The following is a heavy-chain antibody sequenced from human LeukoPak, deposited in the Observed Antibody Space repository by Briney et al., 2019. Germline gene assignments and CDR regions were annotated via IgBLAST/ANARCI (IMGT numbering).Heavy chain of an antibody. Sequence: GGSLRLSCTASGFTFGDYAMSWFRQAPGKGLEWVGFIRSKAYGRTTEYAASVKGRFTISRDDSKSIAYLQMNSLKTEDAAVYYCTSYDFWSGYSFDYWGQGTLVSVSS. V-gene: IGHV3-49*03. D-gene: IGHD3-3*01. CDR2: IRSKAYGRTT. J-gene: IGHJ4*02. CDR3: TSYDFWSGYSFDY. CDR1: GFTFGDYA.